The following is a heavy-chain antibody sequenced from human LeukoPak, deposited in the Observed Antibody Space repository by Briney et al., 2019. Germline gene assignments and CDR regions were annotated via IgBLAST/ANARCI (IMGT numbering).Heavy chain of an antibody. CDR2: ISSSSNYI. D-gene: IGHD6-19*01. CDR3: ARDGIAVVEPYWYFDL. J-gene: IGHJ2*01. V-gene: IGHV3-21*01. Sequence: GGSLRLSCAASGFTFSSYSMNWVRQTPGKGLEWVSCISSSSNYIYYADSVKGRFTISRDNAKNSLFLQLSSLRAEDTAVYFCARDGIAVVEPYWYFDLWGRGTLVTVSS. CDR1: GFTFSSYS.